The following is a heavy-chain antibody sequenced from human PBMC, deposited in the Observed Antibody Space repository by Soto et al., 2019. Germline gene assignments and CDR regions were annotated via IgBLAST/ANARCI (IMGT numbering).Heavy chain of an antibody. J-gene: IGHJ4*02. D-gene: IGHD4-4*01. Sequence: GASVKVSCKVSGYTLTELSMHWVRQAPGKGLEWMGGFDPEDGETIYAQKFQGRVTITADESTSTAYMELSSLRSEDTAAYYCARAKIVPDYRYYFDYWGQGTLVTVSS. V-gene: IGHV1-24*01. CDR1: GYTLTELS. CDR3: ARAKIVPDYRYYFDY. CDR2: FDPEDGET.